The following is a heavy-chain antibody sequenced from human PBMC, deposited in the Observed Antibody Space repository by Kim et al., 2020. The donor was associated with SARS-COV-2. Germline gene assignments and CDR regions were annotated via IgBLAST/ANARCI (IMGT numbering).Heavy chain of an antibody. CDR1: GGSISSYY. V-gene: IGHV4-59*13. CDR3: ARDLRFLEWLFAFDI. J-gene: IGHJ3*02. Sequence: SETLSLTCTVSGGSISSYYWSWIRQPPGKGLEWIGYIYYSGSTNYNPSLKSRVTISVDTSKNQFSLKLSSVTAADTAVYYCARDLRFLEWLFAFDIWGQGTMVTVSS. D-gene: IGHD3-3*01. CDR2: IYYSGST.